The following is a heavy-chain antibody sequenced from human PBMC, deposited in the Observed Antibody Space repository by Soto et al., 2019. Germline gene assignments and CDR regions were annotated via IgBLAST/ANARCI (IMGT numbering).Heavy chain of an antibody. J-gene: IGHJ4*02. CDR2: ISTNGGST. CDR3: ARDRVGTTRDKAPDF. V-gene: IGHV3-64*04. CDR1: GFTFSSDA. D-gene: IGHD1-26*01. Sequence: TGGSLRLSCSASGFTFSSDAMHWVRQAPGKGLEYVSSISTNGGSTHYADSVKGRFTISRDNSKNTLYLQMNSLRAEDTAVYYCARDRVGTTRDKAPDFWGQGTLVTVSS.